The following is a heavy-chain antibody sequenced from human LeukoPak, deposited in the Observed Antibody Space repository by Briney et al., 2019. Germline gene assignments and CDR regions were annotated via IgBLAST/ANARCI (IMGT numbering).Heavy chain of an antibody. J-gene: IGHJ4*02. Sequence: GGSLLLSCASAGFIFEDYGMHWARQLPGRGLEWVAFISRDGGVAYYGDSVKGRFSVSRDSRTNSLILQMDSLRTEDIAFYYCGKDGPVISYWGQGTLVTVSS. CDR1: GFIFEDYG. D-gene: IGHD2-21*01. CDR2: ISRDGGVA. V-gene: IGHV3-43*02. CDR3: GKDGPVISY.